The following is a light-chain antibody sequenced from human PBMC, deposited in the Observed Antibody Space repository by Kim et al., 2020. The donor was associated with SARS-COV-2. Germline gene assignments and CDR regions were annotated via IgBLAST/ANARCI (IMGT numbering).Light chain of an antibody. Sequence: VSPGQTASITCSGDKLGDKYACWYQHKPGQSPVLVIYQDSKRPSGIPERFSGSNSGNTATLTISGTQAMDEADYYCQAWDSSTAVFGGGTQLTVL. CDR3: QAWDSSTAV. J-gene: IGLJ2*01. CDR2: QDS. V-gene: IGLV3-1*01. CDR1: KLGDKY.